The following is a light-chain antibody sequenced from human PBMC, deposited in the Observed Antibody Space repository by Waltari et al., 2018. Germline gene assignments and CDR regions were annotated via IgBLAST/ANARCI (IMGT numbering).Light chain of an antibody. Sequence: DIQMTQSPSTLSASVGDRVTITCRASHSISIWLAWYQQKPGRAPKLLIYQTSILESGVPSRFSGSASGTEFTLTISSLQPDEFATYYCQHYSSYSSFGQGTKLEI. CDR3: QHYSSYSS. CDR2: QTS. J-gene: IGKJ2*03. CDR1: HSISIW. V-gene: IGKV1-5*03.